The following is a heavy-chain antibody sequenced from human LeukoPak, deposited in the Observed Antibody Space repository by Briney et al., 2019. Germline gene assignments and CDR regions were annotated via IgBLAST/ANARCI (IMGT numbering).Heavy chain of an antibody. CDR2: ISGSGGST. Sequence: GGSLRLSRAASGFTFSSYAMSWVRQAPGKGLEWVSAISGSGGSTYYADSVKGRFTISRDNSKNTLYLQMNSLRAEDTAVYYCAKDIRCSSTSCYAPDYWGQGTLVTVSS. CDR1: GFTFSSYA. CDR3: AKDIRCSSTSCYAPDY. D-gene: IGHD2-2*01. J-gene: IGHJ4*02. V-gene: IGHV3-23*01.